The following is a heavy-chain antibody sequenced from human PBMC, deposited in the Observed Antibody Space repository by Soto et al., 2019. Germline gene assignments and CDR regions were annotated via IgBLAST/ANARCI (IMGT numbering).Heavy chain of an antibody. Sequence: GESLKISCKGSGYSFTSYWIGWVRQMPGKGLEWMGIIYPGDSDTRYSPSFQGQVTISADKSISTAYLQWSSLKASDTAMYYCATTFLAYCGGDCYSPFYYGMDVWGQGTTATVSS. CDR2: IYPGDSDT. CDR3: ATTFLAYCGGDCYSPFYYGMDV. D-gene: IGHD2-21*02. J-gene: IGHJ6*02. V-gene: IGHV5-51*01. CDR1: GYSFTSYW.